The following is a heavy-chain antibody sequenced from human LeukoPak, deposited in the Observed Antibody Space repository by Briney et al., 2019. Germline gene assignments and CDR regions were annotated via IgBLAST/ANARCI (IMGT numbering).Heavy chain of an antibody. D-gene: IGHD6-13*01. CDR1: GGSISSSSYY. Sequence: PSETLSPTCTVSGGSISSSSYYWGWIRQPPGKGLEWIGSIYYSGSTYYNPSLKSRVTISVDTSKNQFSLKLSSVTAADTAVYYCARALEKFGYSSSWYNWFDPWGQGTLVTVSS. J-gene: IGHJ5*02. CDR2: IYYSGST. V-gene: IGHV4-39*01. CDR3: ARALEKFGYSSSWYNWFDP.